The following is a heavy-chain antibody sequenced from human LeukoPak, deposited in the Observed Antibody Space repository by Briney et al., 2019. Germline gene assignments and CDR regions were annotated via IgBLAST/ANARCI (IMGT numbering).Heavy chain of an antibody. CDR3: ARVKGDYYYYYYMDV. Sequence: PSETLSLTCTVSGVSISSSNSYWGWIRQPPGKGLEWIGSIYYSGSTYYNPSLKSRVTISVDTSKNQFSLRLSSVTAADTAVYYCARVKGDYYYYYYMDVWGKGTTVTVSS. J-gene: IGHJ6*03. CDR2: IYYSGST. D-gene: IGHD2-21*02. V-gene: IGHV4-39*07. CDR1: GVSISSSNSY.